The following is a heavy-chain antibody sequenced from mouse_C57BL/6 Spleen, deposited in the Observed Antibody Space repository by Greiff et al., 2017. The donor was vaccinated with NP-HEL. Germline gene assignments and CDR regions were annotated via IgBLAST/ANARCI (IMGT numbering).Heavy chain of an antibody. J-gene: IGHJ1*03. Sequence: VQLQQSGAELMKPGASVKLSCKATGYTFTGYWIEWVKQRPGHGLEWIGEILPGSGSTNYNEKFKGKATFTADTSSNTAYMQLSSLTTEDSAIYDCAIGIYYYGSSGYFDGWGTGTTVTVSS. D-gene: IGHD1-1*01. CDR1: GYTFTGYW. CDR3: AIGIYYYGSSGYFDG. CDR2: ILPGSGST. V-gene: IGHV1-9*01.